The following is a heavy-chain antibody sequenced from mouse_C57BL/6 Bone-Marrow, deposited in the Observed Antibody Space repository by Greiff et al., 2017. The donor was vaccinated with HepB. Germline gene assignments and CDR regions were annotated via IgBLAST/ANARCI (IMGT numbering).Heavy chain of an antibody. CDR3: TTSYYGIKGYAMDY. V-gene: IGHV14-4*01. J-gene: IGHJ4*01. CDR2: IDPENGDT. CDR1: GFNIKDDY. Sequence: EVQLQESGAELVRPGASVKLSCTASGFNIKDDYMHWVKQRPEQGLEWIGWIDPENGDTEYASKFQGKATITADTSSNTAYLQLSSLTSEDTAVYYCTTSYYGIKGYAMDYWGQGTSVTVSS. D-gene: IGHD2-10*01.